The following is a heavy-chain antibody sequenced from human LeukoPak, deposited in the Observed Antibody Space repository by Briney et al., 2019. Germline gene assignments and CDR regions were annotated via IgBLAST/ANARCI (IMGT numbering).Heavy chain of an antibody. D-gene: IGHD6-13*01. V-gene: IGHV4-4*07. J-gene: IGHJ6*02. CDR3: ARDKEYSSSWGEYYYYGMDV. CDR2: IYTSGST. CDR1: GGSISSYY. Sequence: SETLSLTCTVSGGSISSYYWSWIRQPAGKGLEWIGRIYTSGSTNYNPSRKSRVTMSVDTSKNQFSLKLSSVTAADTAVYYCARDKEYSSSWGEYYYYGMDVWGQGTTVTVSS.